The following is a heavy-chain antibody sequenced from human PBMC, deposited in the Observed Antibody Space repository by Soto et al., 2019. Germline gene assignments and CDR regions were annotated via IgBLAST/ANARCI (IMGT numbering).Heavy chain of an antibody. CDR1: GFTFSSYW. Sequence: GSLRLSCAASGFTFSSYWMSWVRQAPGKGLEWVANIKQDGNEKYYVESVKGRFSISRDNAKNSLYLQMNSLRPEDTAVYYCARDSRQVARGNYYYYYYMGVWGKGTTVTVSS. J-gene: IGHJ6*03. CDR2: IKQDGNEK. CDR3: ARDSRQVARGNYYYYYYMGV. V-gene: IGHV3-7*01.